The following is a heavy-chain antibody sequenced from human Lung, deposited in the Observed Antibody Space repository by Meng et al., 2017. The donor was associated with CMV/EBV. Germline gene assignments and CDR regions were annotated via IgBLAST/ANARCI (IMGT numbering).Heavy chain of an antibody. J-gene: IGHJ4*02. Sequence: ASVKVSCKASGYTFTAHYFHWVRQAPGQGLEWMGWIHPDRSDTNYAQQFQGKVTLTRDTAINTAYMELNRLTSDDTAVYYCVRANNCGLDYWGQGTLVTVSS. CDR2: IHPDRSDT. CDR1: GYTFTAHY. CDR3: VRANNCGLDY. D-gene: IGHD1-1*01. V-gene: IGHV1-2*02.